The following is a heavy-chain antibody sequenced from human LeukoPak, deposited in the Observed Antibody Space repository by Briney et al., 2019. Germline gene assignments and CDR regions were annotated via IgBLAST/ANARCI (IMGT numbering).Heavy chain of an antibody. J-gene: IGHJ4*02. D-gene: IGHD3-22*01. CDR3: AISGYGFDY. V-gene: IGHV3-11*01. CDR2: FSSSGSTI. Sequence: GGSLRLSCAASGFTFSDYYWSGIGQPPGKGREWVSYFSSSGSTIVFADSVKGRFTISRDNAKNSLYLQMNSLRAEDTAVYYCAISGYGFDYWGQGTLVTVSS. CDR1: GFTFSDYY.